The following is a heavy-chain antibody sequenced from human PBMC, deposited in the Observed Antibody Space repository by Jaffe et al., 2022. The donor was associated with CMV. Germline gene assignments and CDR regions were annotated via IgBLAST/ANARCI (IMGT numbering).Heavy chain of an antibody. Sequence: EVQLVESGGGLVKPGGSLRLSCAASGFTFSNAWMSWVRQAPGKGLEWVGRIKSKTDGGTTDYAAPVKGRFTISRDDSKNTLYLQMNSLKTEDTAVYYCNYLVVVAAHNTDDAFDIWGQGTMVTVSS. V-gene: IGHV3-15*01. D-gene: IGHD2-15*01. CDR2: IKSKTDGGTT. J-gene: IGHJ3*02. CDR3: NYLVVVAAHNTDDAFDI. CDR1: GFTFSNAW.